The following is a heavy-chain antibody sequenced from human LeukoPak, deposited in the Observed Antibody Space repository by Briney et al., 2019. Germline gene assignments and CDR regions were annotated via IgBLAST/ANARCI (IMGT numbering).Heavy chain of an antibody. D-gene: IGHD3-10*01. CDR1: GYTFTSYG. CDR2: ISAYNGNT. Sequence: ASVKVSCKASGYTFTSYGISWVRQAPGQGLEWMGWISAYNGNTNYAQKLQGRVTMTTDTSTSTAYMELRSLRSDDTAVYYCARDGYYYGSGSWADYWGQGTLVTVSS. V-gene: IGHV1-18*01. CDR3: ARDGYYYGSGSWADY. J-gene: IGHJ4*02.